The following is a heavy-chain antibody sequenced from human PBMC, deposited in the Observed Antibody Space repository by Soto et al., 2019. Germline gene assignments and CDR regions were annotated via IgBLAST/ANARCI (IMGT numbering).Heavy chain of an antibody. D-gene: IGHD3-10*01. CDR2: IYHSGST. J-gene: IGHJ4*02. Sequence: QVQLQESGPGLVKPSGTLSLTCAVSGGSISSSNWWSWVRQPPGKGLEWIGEIYHSGSTNYNPSLKSRVTLSVDKAKNQFSLKLSSVTAADTAVYYCARNGGSGSYYPHYFDYWGQGTLVTVSS. CDR1: GGSISSSNW. CDR3: ARNGGSGSYYPHYFDY. V-gene: IGHV4-4*02.